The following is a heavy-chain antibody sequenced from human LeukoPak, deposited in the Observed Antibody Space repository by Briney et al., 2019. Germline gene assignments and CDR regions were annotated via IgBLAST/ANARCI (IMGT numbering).Heavy chain of an antibody. CDR1: GGSISSYY. D-gene: IGHD4-17*01. CDR3: ARDNLSPVTGYYYGMDV. J-gene: IGHJ6*02. CDR2: IYYSGST. Sequence: SETLSLTCTVSGGSISSYYWSWIRQPPGKGLEWIGYIYYSGSTNYNPSLKSRVTISVDTSKNQFSLKLGSVTAADTAVYYCARDNLSPVTGYYYGMDVWGQGTTVTVSS. V-gene: IGHV4-59*01.